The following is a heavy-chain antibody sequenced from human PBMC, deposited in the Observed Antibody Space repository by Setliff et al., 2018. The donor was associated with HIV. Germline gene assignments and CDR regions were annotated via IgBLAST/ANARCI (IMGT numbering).Heavy chain of an antibody. CDR1: GESFSDYY. V-gene: IGHV4-34*01. J-gene: IGHJ4*01. Sequence: SETLSLTCAVYGESFSDYYWSWNRQPPGKGLEWIGEINHSESTNYNPSLKSRVTVSVDTSKKQFSLRLSSVSAADTALYYCARGGGITWRSYSFDYWGHGTLVTVSS. CDR2: INHSEST. D-gene: IGHD3-10*01. CDR3: ARGGGITWRSYSFDY.